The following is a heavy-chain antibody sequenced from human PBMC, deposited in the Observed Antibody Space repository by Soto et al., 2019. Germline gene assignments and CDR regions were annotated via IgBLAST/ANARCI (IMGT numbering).Heavy chain of an antibody. V-gene: IGHV4-59*08. D-gene: IGHD6-19*01. CDR3: ARQASGWSHFDY. CDR2: IFYSGST. CDR1: GGSISESY. Sequence: SDTLSLTCTVSGGSISESYWNWIRQPPGKGLEWIGYIFYSGSTYHNPSLQSRVTISVDTSKNQFSLRLSSVTAADTAVYYCARQASGWSHFDYWGQGTLDTVSS. J-gene: IGHJ4*02.